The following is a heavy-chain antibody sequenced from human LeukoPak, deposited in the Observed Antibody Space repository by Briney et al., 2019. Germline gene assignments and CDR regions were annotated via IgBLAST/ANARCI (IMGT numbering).Heavy chain of an antibody. CDR3: ARDRHLNWFDP. CDR1: GFSFSHYW. CDR2: IYSGGST. V-gene: IGHV3-66*01. Sequence: GGSLRLSCAASGFSFSHYWMSWVRQAPGKGLEWVSVIYSGGSTYYADSVKGRFTISRDNAKNSLYLQMNSLRAEDTAVYYCARDRHLNWFDPWGQGTLVTVSS. J-gene: IGHJ5*02.